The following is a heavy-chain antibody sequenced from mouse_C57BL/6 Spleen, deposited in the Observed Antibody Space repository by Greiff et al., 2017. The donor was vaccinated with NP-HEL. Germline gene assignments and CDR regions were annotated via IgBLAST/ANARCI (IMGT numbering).Heavy chain of an antibody. J-gene: IGHJ3*01. CDR3: ARVGDYSWFAY. CDR2: INPSNGGT. CDR1: GYTFTSYW. V-gene: IGHV1-53*01. D-gene: IGHD1-1*01. Sequence: QVHVKQPGTELVKPGASVKLSCKASGYTFTSYWMHWVKQRPGQGLEWIGNINPSNGGTNYNEKFKSKATLTVDKSSSTAYMQLSSRTSEDSAVYYCARVGDYSWFAYWGQGTLVTVSA.